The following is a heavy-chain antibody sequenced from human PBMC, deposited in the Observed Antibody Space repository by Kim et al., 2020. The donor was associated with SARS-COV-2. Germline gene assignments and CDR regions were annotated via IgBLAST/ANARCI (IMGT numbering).Heavy chain of an antibody. CDR3: ARDPDYYDSSGLIGH. D-gene: IGHD3-22*01. J-gene: IGHJ4*02. Sequence: DSVKGRFTISRDNAKNSLYLQMNSLRAEDTAVYYCARDPDYYDSSGLIGHWGQGTLVTVSS. V-gene: IGHV3-21*01.